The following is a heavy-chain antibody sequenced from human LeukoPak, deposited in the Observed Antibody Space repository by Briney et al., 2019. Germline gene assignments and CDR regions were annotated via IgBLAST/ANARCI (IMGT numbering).Heavy chain of an antibody. V-gene: IGHV4-59*01. Sequence: PSETLSLTCTVSGGSISNYYWTWIRQPPGKGLEWIGYIYYGGNTNYNPSLQSRVTISVDTSKNQFSLQLKSVTAADTALYYCARDFQGITTFGVAPPGGFDPWGQGTLVIVSS. D-gene: IGHD3-3*01. CDR1: GGSISNYY. J-gene: IGHJ5*02. CDR2: IYYGGNT. CDR3: ARDFQGITTFGVAPPGGFDP.